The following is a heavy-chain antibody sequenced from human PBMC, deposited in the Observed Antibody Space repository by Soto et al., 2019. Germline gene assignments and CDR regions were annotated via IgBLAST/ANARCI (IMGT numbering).Heavy chain of an antibody. CDR2: ISTRGSTI. V-gene: IGHV3-11*01. CDR3: ARDGDSCSGGSCYSRGTYFDS. CDR1: GFTFSDYY. J-gene: IGHJ4*02. Sequence: GGSLRLSCAASGFTFSDYYMGWIRQAPGKGLEWVSYISTRGSTIYYADSVKGRFTISRDNAKNSMYLQMNSLRAEDTAVYYCARDGDSCSGGSCYSRGTYFDSWGQGSLVTVSS. D-gene: IGHD2-15*01.